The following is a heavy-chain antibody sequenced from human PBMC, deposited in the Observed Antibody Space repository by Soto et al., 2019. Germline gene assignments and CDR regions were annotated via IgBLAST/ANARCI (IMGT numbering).Heavy chain of an antibody. D-gene: IGHD5-12*01. V-gene: IGHV1-3*04. Sequence: SVKVCCKASGCPFISSPLHWVRQAPGQRPEWMGWINTANDDTKYSQKFQDRVTLTRDTSASTAYMEVSSLTPEDTAVYYCERDEGVASGNWGQGTLVNVSS. CDR3: ERDEGVASGN. CDR1: GCPFISSP. CDR2: INTANDDT. J-gene: IGHJ4*02.